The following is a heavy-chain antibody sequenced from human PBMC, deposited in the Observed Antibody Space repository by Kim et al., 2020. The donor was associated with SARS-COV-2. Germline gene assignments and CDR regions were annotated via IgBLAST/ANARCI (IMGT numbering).Heavy chain of an antibody. V-gene: IGHV3-48*04. CDR3: ARDSYSSSWWFDP. CDR2: ISSSSSTI. J-gene: IGHJ5*02. D-gene: IGHD6-13*01. Sequence: GGSLRLSCAASGFTFSSYSMNWVRQAPGKGLEWVSYISSSSSTIYYADSVKGRFTISRDNAKNSLYLQMNSLRAEDTAVYYCARDSYSSSWWFDPWGQGTLVTVSS. CDR1: GFTFSSYS.